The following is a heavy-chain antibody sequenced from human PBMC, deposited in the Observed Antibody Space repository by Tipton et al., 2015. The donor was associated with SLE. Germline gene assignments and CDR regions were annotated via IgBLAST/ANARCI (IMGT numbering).Heavy chain of an antibody. CDR1: GGSISSGSYY. J-gene: IGHJ3*02. D-gene: IGHD2/OR15-2a*01. CDR3: ARISLTESSAFDI. CDR2: IYTSVST. V-gene: IGHV4-61*02. Sequence: TLSLTCTVSGGSISSGSYYWSWFRQPAGKGLEWIGRIYTSVSTNYNPSLTSRVTISVDTTKNQFSLKLSSVTAADTSVYYCARISLTESSAFDIWGQGTMVTVSS.